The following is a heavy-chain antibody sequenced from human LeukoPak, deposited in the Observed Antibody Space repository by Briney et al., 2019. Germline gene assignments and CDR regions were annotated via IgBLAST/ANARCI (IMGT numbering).Heavy chain of an antibody. CDR1: GFTFSSYS. Sequence: GGSLRLSCAASGFTFSSYSMNWVRQAPGKGLEWVSYISSSSSTIYYADSVKGRFTISRDNAKNSLYLQMNSLRAEDTAVYYCARAPLFGPIDYWGQGTLVTVSS. CDR3: ARAPLFGPIDY. J-gene: IGHJ4*02. CDR2: ISSSSSTI. V-gene: IGHV3-48*04. D-gene: IGHD3-10*02.